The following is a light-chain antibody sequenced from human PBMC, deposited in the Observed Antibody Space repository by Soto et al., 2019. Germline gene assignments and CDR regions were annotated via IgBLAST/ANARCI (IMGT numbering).Light chain of an antibody. CDR1: QGISNY. J-gene: IGKJ1*01. CDR3: QKSNSAPWT. Sequence: DIQMTQSPSSLSPSVGDRVTITCRASQGISNYLAWDQQKSGRVPKVHIHTAMTLQSGVTSRFSGSGSGTGFTLTISSLQPENVATYYCQKSNSAPWTCGQGTKVEIK. V-gene: IGKV1-27*01. CDR2: TAM.